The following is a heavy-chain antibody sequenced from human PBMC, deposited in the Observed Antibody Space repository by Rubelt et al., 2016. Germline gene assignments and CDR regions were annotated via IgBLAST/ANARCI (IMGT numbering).Heavy chain of an antibody. CDR3: ARAADSSGWYYFDY. V-gene: IGHV4-38-2*02. J-gene: IGHJ4*02. CDR2: IYHSGST. Sequence: QVQLQESGPGLVKPSETLSLTCTVSGYSISSGYYWGWIRQPPGKGLEWIGSIYHSGSTYYNPSLKGRVTISVDTSNSHFARNLSSVAAADTAVYYCARAADSSGWYYFDYWGQGTLVTVSS. D-gene: IGHD6-19*01. CDR1: GYSISSGYY.